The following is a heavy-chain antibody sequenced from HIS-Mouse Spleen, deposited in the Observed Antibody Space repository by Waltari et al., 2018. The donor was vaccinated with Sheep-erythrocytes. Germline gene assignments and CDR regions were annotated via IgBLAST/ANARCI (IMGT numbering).Heavy chain of an antibody. J-gene: IGHJ4*02. Sequence: EVQLLESGGGLVQPGGSLRLSCGASGFPLLSDAMSWVRQDPGKGLEWVSAISGSGGSTYYADSVKGRFTISRDNSKNTLYLQMNSLRAEDTAVYYCAKQTLRRTYFDYWGQGTLVTVSS. CDR2: ISGSGGST. D-gene: IGHD4-17*01. CDR3: AKQTLRRTYFDY. V-gene: IGHV3-23*01. CDR1: GFPLLSDA.